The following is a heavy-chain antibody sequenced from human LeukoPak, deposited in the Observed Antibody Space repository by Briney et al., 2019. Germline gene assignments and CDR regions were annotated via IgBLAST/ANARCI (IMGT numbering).Heavy chain of an antibody. CDR1: GGSISGYY. Sequence: PSETLSLTCTVSGGSISGYYWSWIRQPPGKWLEWIGEINHSGSTNYNPSLKSRVTISVDTSKNQFSLKLSSVTAADTAVYYCARSFSTMVRGVIIFWGQGTLVTVSS. CDR2: INHSGST. V-gene: IGHV4-34*01. CDR3: ARSFSTMVRGVIIF. J-gene: IGHJ4*02. D-gene: IGHD3-10*01.